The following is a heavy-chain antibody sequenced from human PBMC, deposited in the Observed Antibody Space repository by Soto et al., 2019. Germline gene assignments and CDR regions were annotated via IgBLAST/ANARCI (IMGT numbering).Heavy chain of an antibody. CDR2: ISAYNGNTNTT. CDR1: GYTFTSSG. D-gene: IGHD6-6*01. CDR3: AREVVETSSLWLDP. J-gene: IGHJ5*02. V-gene: IGHV1-18*04. Sequence: VKVSCKASGYTFTSSGISWVRQAPGPGLEWMGWISAYNGNTNTTDSAEVFEGRVSLTWDTSISTAYMQLNSLKIDDTAVYYCAREVVETSSLWLDPWGQGTLVTVSS.